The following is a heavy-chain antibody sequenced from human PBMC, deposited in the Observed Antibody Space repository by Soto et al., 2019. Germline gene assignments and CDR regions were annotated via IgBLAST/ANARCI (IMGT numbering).Heavy chain of an antibody. CDR2: IRSKAYGGTT. J-gene: IGHJ6*02. V-gene: IGHV3-49*03. CDR1: GFTFGDYA. Sequence: GGSLRLSCTASGFTFGDYAMSWFRQAPGKGLEWVGFIRSKAYGGTTEYAASVKGRFTISRDDSKSIAYLQMNSLKTEDTAVYYCTRAGWLLFHYYYGMDVWGQGTTVTVSS. CDR3: TRAGWLLFHYYYGMDV. D-gene: IGHD3-3*01.